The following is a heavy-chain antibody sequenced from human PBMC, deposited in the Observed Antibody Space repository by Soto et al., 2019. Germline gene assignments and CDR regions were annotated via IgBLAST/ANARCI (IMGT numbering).Heavy chain of an antibody. D-gene: IGHD2-21*02. CDR3: AHHDIGDTFDF. Sequence: QITLKESGPTLVKHTQTLTLTCAFSGFSLSASGVGVGWIRQPPGKALEWLALIYWDDDKRYSPSLKSRLAITKDTSKNQVVLTMTNMDPVDTATYYCAHHDIGDTFDFWGQGTLVTVSS. CDR1: GFSLSASGVG. J-gene: IGHJ4*02. V-gene: IGHV2-5*02. CDR2: IYWDDDK.